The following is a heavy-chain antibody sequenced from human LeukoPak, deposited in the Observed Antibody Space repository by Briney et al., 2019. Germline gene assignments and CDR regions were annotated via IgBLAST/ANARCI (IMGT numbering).Heavy chain of an antibody. CDR2: IYPTANT. CDR3: ARLKFYDSTGYSPGYYMDV. V-gene: IGHV4-4*07. J-gene: IGHJ6*03. D-gene: IGHD3-22*01. Sequence: SETLSLTCSVSGGAIISYYWSWIRQPAGKGPEWIGRIYPTANTDYNPPLKTRGTMSTGLSKKQFSLRLRSVTAADTAVYYCARLKFYDSTGYSPGYYMDVWGKGTAVTVSS. CDR1: GGAIISYY.